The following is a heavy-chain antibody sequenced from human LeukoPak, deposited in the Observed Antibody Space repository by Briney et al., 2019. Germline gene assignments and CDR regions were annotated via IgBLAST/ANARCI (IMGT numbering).Heavy chain of an antibody. J-gene: IGHJ6*02. CDR3: ARSPCYYYYGMDV. CDR2: IKQDGSEK. Sequence: GGSLRLSCAASGFTFSSYWMSWVRQAPGKGLEWVANIKQDGSEKYYVDSVKGRFTISRDYAKNSLSLQMNSLRAEDTAVYYCARSPCYYYYGMDVWGQGTTVTVSS. CDR1: GFTFSSYW. V-gene: IGHV3-7*01.